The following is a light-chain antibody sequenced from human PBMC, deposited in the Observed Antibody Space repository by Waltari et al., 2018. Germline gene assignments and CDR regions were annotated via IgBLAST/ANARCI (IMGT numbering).Light chain of an antibody. Sequence: QSVLTQPPSVSAAPGPRVTISCSGGHSNIGNNYVSWYRQFPGTSPKLLIYGDSERPSGVPGRVSGSKSGTAATVDSTGLQAGDEADYYCGTWDSSLSGAVFGGGTHLTV. V-gene: IGLV1-51*02. CDR1: HSNIGNNY. J-gene: IGLJ7*01. CDR2: GDS. CDR3: GTWDSSLSGAV.